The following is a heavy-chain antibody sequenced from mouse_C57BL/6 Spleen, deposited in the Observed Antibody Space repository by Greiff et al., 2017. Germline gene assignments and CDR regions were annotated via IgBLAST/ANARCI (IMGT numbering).Heavy chain of an antibody. CDR3: ARPLTGHWFAY. Sequence: VQLQQSGPELVKPGASVTMSCKASGYTFTDYNMHWVKQSHGKSLEWIGYINPNNGGTSYNQKFKGKATLTVNKSSSTAYMELRSLTSEDSAVYYCARPLTGHWFAYWGQGTLVTVSA. D-gene: IGHD4-1*01. V-gene: IGHV1-22*01. CDR2: INPNNGGT. J-gene: IGHJ3*01. CDR1: GYTFTDYN.